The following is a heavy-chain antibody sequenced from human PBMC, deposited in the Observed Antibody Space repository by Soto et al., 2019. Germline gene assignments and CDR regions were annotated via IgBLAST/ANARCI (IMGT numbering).Heavy chain of an antibody. CDR3: ARAYSYGYGLYFDY. CDR1: GGSISSYG. D-gene: IGHD5-18*01. J-gene: IGHJ4*02. Sequence: SETLSLTCTVSGGSISSYGWSWIRQPPGKGLELIGYMYHSGSANYNPSLKSRVTISVDTSKNQFSLKLSSVTAADTAVYYCARAYSYGYGLYFDYWGQGTLLTVSS. V-gene: IGHV4-59*08. CDR2: MYHSGSA.